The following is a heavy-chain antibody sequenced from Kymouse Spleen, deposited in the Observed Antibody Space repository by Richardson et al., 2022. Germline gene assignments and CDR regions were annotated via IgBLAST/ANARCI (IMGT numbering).Heavy chain of an antibody. Sequence: EVQLVESGGGVVRPGGSLRLSCAASGFTFDDYGMSWVRQAPGKGLEWVSGINWNGGSTGYADSVKGRFTISRDNAKNSLYLQMNSLRAEDTALYYCARDCITIF*PWLRILTTGAREPWSPSPQ. CDR1: GFTFDDYG. CDR3: ARDCITIF*PWLRILTT. V-gene: IGHV3-20*d01. J-gene: IGHJ4*02. D-gene: IGHD3-9*01. CDR2: INWNGGST.